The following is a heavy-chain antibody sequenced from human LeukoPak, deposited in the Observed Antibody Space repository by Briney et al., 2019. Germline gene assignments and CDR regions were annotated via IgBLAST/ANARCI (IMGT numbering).Heavy chain of an antibody. Sequence: PGGSLRLSCAASGFTFSSYAMSWVRQAPGKGLEWVSAISGSGGSTYYADSVRGRFTIFRDNSKNTLYLQMNSLRAEDTAVYYCAKDRPANYYDSSGYYSDWGQGTLVTVSS. J-gene: IGHJ4*02. CDR2: ISGSGGST. D-gene: IGHD3-22*01. V-gene: IGHV3-23*01. CDR1: GFTFSSYA. CDR3: AKDRPANYYDSSGYYSD.